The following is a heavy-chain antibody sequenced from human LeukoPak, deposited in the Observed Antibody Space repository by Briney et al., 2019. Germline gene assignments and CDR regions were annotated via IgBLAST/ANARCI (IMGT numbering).Heavy chain of an antibody. V-gene: IGHV1-69*01. CDR2: IIPIFGTA. CDR1: GGTFSSYA. CDR3: ARAIVGATWDFDY. D-gene: IGHD1-26*01. Sequence: SVKVSCKASGGTFSSYAISWVRQAPGQGLERMGGIIPIFGTANYAQKFQGRVTITADESTSTAYMELSSLRSEDTAVYYCARAIVGATWDFDYWGQGTLVTVSS. J-gene: IGHJ4*02.